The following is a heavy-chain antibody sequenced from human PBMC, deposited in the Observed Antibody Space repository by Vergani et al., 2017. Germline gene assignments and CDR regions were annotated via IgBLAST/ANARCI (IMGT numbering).Heavy chain of an antibody. Sequence: EVQLLESGGGLVQPGGSLRLSCAASGFTVSSNYMSWVRQAPGKGLEWVSVIYSGGSTYYADSVKGRFTISRHNSKNTLYLQMNSLRAEDTAVYYCARRGMSSSWFNNGMDVWGQGTTVTVSS. CDR2: IYSGGST. CDR3: ARRGMSSSWFNNGMDV. J-gene: IGHJ6*02. D-gene: IGHD6-13*01. CDR1: GFTVSSNY. V-gene: IGHV3-53*04.